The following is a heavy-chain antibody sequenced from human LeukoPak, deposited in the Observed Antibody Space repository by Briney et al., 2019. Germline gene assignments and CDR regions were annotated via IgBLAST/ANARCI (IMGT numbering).Heavy chain of an antibody. D-gene: IGHD1-1*01. J-gene: IGHJ3*02. CDR2: IIPIFGTA. V-gene: IGHV1-69*13. CDR1: GGTFSSYA. Sequence: SVKVSCKASGGTFSSYAISWVRQAPGQGLEWMGGIIPIFGTANYAQKFQGRVTITADESTSTAYMELSSLRSEDTAVYYCARDWFRTGALNAFDIWGQGTMVTVSS. CDR3: ARDWFRTGALNAFDI.